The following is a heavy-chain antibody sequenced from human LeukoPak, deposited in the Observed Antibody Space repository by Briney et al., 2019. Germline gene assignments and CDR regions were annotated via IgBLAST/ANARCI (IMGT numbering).Heavy chain of an antibody. J-gene: IGHJ6*02. CDR1: GGTFSSYA. CDR2: IIPILGIA. V-gene: IGHV1-69*04. CDR3: ATRVPTTVANHFYYYYGMDV. Sequence: SVKVSCKASGGTFSSYAISWVRQAPGQGREWMGRIIPILGIANYAQKFQGRVTITADKSTSTAYMELSSLRSEDTAVYYCATRVPTTVANHFYYYYGMDVWGQGTTVTVSS. D-gene: IGHD4-17*01.